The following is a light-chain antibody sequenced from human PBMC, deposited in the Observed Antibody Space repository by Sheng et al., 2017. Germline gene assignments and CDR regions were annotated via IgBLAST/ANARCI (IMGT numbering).Light chain of an antibody. J-gene: IGKJ1*01. V-gene: IGKV3-20*01. Sequence: EIVLTQSPGTLSLSPGERATLSCRASQSVSSNYLAWYQQKPGQAPRLLIYGASSRATGIPDRFSGTGSGTDFTLTISSLQSEDFAVYYCQQHDNWPRTFGQGTKVEVK. CDR2: GAS. CDR3: QQHDNWPRT. CDR1: QSVSSNY.